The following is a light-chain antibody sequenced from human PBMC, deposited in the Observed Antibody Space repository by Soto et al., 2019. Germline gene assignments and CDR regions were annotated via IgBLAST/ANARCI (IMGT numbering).Light chain of an antibody. J-gene: IGKJ1*01. V-gene: IGKV3-15*01. CDR2: RAS. CDR1: QNLRSS. Sequence: VMTQSPATLSVSPGERATLSCRASQNLRSSLAWYQQKPGQAPRLLIYRASTRAAGLPDRFSGSGSETEFTLTISSLQSEDFAVYYCQQYNNWPPWTFGQGTKVDNK. CDR3: QQYNNWPPWT.